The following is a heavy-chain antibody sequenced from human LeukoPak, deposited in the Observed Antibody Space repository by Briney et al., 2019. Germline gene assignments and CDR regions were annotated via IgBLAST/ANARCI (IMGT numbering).Heavy chain of an antibody. CDR2: INPNSGGT. CDR3: ASTIAAAGLIDY. CDR1: GYTFTGYY. V-gene: IGHV1-2*02. J-gene: IGHJ4*02. Sequence: GASVKVSCKASGYTFTGYYMHWVRQAPGQGLEWMGWINPNSGGTNYAQKFQGRVTMNRDTSIRTAYMELRRLRSDNTAVYYCASTIAAAGLIDYWGQGTLVTVSS. D-gene: IGHD6-13*01.